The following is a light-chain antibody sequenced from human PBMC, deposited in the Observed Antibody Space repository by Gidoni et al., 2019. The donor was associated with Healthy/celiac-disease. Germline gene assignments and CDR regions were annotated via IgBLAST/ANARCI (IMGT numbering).Light chain of an antibody. CDR1: QSISSY. CDR3: QQSYSTLRT. J-gene: IGKJ3*01. CDR2: AAS. Sequence: DIQMTQSPSSLSASVGDRVTITCRASQSISSYLNWYQQKPGKAPKLLIYAASSLQSGVPSRFSGSGSGTDFNLTISSLQPEDFATYYCQQSYSTLRTFXPXTKVDIK. V-gene: IGKV1-39*01.